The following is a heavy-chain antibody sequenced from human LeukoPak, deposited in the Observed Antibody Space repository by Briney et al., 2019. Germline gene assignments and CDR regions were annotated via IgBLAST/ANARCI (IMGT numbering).Heavy chain of an antibody. D-gene: IGHD4-17*01. Sequence: GGSLRLSCAASGFTFSSYSMNWVRQAPGKGLEWVSSISSSSSYIYYADSVKGRLTISRDNAKNSLYLQMNSLRAEDTAVYYCARTTVTTKGAMDVWGKGTTVTVSS. CDR1: GFTFSSYS. CDR3: ARTTVTTKGAMDV. J-gene: IGHJ6*04. V-gene: IGHV3-21*01. CDR2: ISSSSSYI.